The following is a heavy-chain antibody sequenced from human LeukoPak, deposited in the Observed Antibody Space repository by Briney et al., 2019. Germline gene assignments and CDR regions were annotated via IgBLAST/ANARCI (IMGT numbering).Heavy chain of an antibody. CDR3: ATNQYSSSYYYYYYMDV. D-gene: IGHD6-6*01. J-gene: IGHJ6*03. V-gene: IGHV1-24*01. CDR1: GCTLTELS. CDR2: FDPEDGET. Sequence: GASVKVSCKVSGCTLTELSMHWVRQAPGKGLEWMGGFDPEDGETIYAQKFQGRVTMTEDTSTDTAYMELSSLRSEDTAVYYCATNQYSSSYYYYYYMDVWGKGTTVTVSS.